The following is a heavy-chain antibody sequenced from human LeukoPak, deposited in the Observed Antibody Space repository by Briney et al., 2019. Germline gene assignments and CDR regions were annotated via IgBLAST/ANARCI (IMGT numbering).Heavy chain of an antibody. J-gene: IGHJ4*02. D-gene: IGHD2-21*02. CDR2: ISSNSKYT. V-gene: IGHV3-11*06. CDR3: ARLAYCGGDCYSVDY. CDR1: GFMFSDYF. Sequence: GGSLRLSCAASGFMFSDYFMSWIRQAPGKELEWISYISSNSKYTKYADSVKGRFTISRDNAKNTLYLQMNSLRAEDTAVYYCARLAYCGGDCYSVDYWGQGTLVTVSS.